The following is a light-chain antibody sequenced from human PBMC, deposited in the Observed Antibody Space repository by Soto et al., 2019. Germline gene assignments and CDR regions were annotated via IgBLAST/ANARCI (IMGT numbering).Light chain of an antibody. J-gene: IGKJ1*01. CDR3: QQYNNWPRT. CDR1: QSVSSN. CDR2: GAS. V-gene: IGKV3-15*01. Sequence: EIVMTQSPATLSVSPGERATLSCRASQSVSSNLAWYQQKPGQAPRLLIYGASTRATGIPARFSGSGSGTEGTLTISSLQSEDFEVYYCQQYNNWPRTFGQGTKVDIK.